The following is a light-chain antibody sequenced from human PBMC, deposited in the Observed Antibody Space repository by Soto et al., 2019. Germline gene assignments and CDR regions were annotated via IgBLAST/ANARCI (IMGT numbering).Light chain of an antibody. CDR1: SNEIGGYNY. Sequence: QSALTQAASVFGSPGQSITLSLPRTSNEIGGYNYVSWYQHHPGKAPKLMIYDVSNRPSGVSNRFSGSKSGNTASLTISGLQPEDEADYYCCSYTTSNTRQIVFGTGTKVTVL. CDR2: DVS. CDR3: CSYTTSNTRQIV. V-gene: IGLV2-14*03. J-gene: IGLJ1*01.